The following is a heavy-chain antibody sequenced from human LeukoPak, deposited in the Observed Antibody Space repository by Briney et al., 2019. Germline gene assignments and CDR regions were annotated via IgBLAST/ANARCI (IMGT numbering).Heavy chain of an antibody. Sequence: GASVKVSCKASGYTFTGYYTHWVRQAPGQGLEWMGWINPNSGGTNYAQKFQGRVTMTRDTSISTAYMELSRLRSDDTAVYYCARSTRVVVVAANDYWGQGTLVTVSS. CDR3: ARSTRVVVVAANDY. CDR1: GYTFTGYY. CDR2: INPNSGGT. V-gene: IGHV1-2*02. D-gene: IGHD2-15*01. J-gene: IGHJ4*02.